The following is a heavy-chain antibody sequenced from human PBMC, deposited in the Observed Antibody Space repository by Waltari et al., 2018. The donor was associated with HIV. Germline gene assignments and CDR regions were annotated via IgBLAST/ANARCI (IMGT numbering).Heavy chain of an antibody. V-gene: IGHV1-24*01. Sequence: QVQLVQSGAEVRKPGASVKVSCKVSGDSLRELPISWVRQAPGKGLEWMAGSALGDGEKIDTRKFQGRLTLTKDTSTDTAYMELSSLRSEDTAVYYCATDQGRLNWYFDVWGRGTLVTVSS. CDR3: ATDQGRLNWYFDV. CDR2: SALGDGEK. J-gene: IGHJ2*01. CDR1: GDSLRELP.